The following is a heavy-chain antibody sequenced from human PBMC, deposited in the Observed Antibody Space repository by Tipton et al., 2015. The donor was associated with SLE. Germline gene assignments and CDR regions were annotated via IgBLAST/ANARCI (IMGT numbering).Heavy chain of an antibody. J-gene: IGHJ5*02. CDR1: GGSIISGGYY. CDR2: IFYNGNT. D-gene: IGHD2-8*01. CDR3: ARHDTNYGRNWFDP. Sequence: TLSLTCTVSGGSIISGGYYWSWIRQNPGKGLEWIAHIFYNGNTYHIPSLQSRVTTSLDTSKNHFSLKLSSVTAADTAVCYCARHDTNYGRNWFDPWGQGTLVTVSS. V-gene: IGHV4-31*03.